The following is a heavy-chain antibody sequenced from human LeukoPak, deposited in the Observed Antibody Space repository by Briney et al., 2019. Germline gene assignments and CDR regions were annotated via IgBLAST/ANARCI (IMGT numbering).Heavy chain of an antibody. CDR1: GYSISSGYY. V-gene: IGHV4-38-2*02. J-gene: IGHJ4*02. CDR3: ARRRLAHSSGWYSPFDY. D-gene: IGHD6-19*01. CDR2: IYHTGST. Sequence: PSETLSLTCTVSGYSISSGYYWGWIRQPPGKGLEWIGSIYHTGSTYYTPSLKSRVTISVDTSKNQFSLKLSSVTAADTAVYYCARRRLAHSSGWYSPFDYWGQGTLVTVSS.